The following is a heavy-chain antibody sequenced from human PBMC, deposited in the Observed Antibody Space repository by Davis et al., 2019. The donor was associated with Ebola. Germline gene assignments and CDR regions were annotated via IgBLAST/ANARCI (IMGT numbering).Heavy chain of an antibody. D-gene: IGHD1-26*01. V-gene: IGHV1-46*03. Sequence: AASVKVSCKASGYTFTVYYMHWVRQAPGQGLEWMGIIHPGDGSATYAQKFQGRVTMTRDTSTSTVYMELSSLRSEDTAVYYCAREAGATDYWGQGTLVTVS. CDR1: GYTFTVYY. CDR3: AREAGATDY. J-gene: IGHJ4*02. CDR2: IHPGDGSA.